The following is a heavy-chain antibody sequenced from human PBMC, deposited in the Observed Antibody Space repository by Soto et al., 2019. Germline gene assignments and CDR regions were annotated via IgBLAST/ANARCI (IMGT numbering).Heavy chain of an antibody. J-gene: IGHJ4*02. CDR3: ARVPFYDSSGRSYYFDY. D-gene: IGHD3-22*01. CDR1: GGSISSGDYY. CDR2: IYYSGST. Sequence: SETLSLTCTVSGGSISSGDYYWSWIRQPPGKGLECIGYIYYSGSTYYNPSLKSRVTISVDTSKNQFSLKLSSVTAADTAVCYCARVPFYDSSGRSYYFDYWGQGTLVTVSS. V-gene: IGHV4-30-4*01.